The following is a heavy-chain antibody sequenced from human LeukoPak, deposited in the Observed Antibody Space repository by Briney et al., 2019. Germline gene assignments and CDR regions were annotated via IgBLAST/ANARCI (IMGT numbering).Heavy chain of an antibody. V-gene: IGHV7-4-1*02. CDR2: INTNTGNP. CDR1: GYTFSNSA. CDR3: ASTHRKGGLGELSLFH. J-gene: IGHJ4*02. Sequence: ASVKVSCKASGYTFSNSAMNWVRQAPGQGLEWMGWINTNTGNPTYAQGFTGRFVFSLDTSVSTAYLQISSLKAEDTAMYYCASTHRKGGLGELSLFHWGQGTLDTVSS. D-gene: IGHD3-16*02.